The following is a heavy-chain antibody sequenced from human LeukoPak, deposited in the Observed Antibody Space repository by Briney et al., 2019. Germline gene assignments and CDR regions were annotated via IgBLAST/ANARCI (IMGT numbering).Heavy chain of an antibody. CDR2: INHSGST. Sequence: PSETLSLTCAVYGGSFSGYYWSWIRQPPGKGLEWIGEINHSGSTNYNPSLKSRVTMSVDTSKNQFSLKLSSVTAADTAVYYCARDWGVWFGELYSLAWFDPWGQGTLVTVSS. J-gene: IGHJ5*02. CDR1: GGSFSGYY. D-gene: IGHD3-10*01. CDR3: ARDWGVWFGELYSLAWFDP. V-gene: IGHV4-34*01.